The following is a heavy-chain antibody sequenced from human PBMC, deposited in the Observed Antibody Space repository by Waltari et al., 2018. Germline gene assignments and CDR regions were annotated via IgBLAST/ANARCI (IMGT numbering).Heavy chain of an antibody. D-gene: IGHD3-22*01. CDR1: GGSISSYY. V-gene: IGHV4-4*07. Sequence: QVQLQESGPGLVKPSETLSLTCTVSGGSISSYYWSWIRQPAGKGLEWIGRIYTSGSNNYNPSLKSRVTMSVDTSKNQFSLKLSSVTAADTAVYYCARERISSGYYFFDYWGQGTLVTVSS. CDR2: IYTSGSN. CDR3: ARERISSGYYFFDY. J-gene: IGHJ4*02.